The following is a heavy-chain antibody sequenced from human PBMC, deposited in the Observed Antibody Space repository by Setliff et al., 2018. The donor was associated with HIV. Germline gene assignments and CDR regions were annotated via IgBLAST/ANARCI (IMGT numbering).Heavy chain of an antibody. D-gene: IGHD3-10*01. Sequence: GGSLRPSCAASGFTFSSYEMNWVRQAPGKGLEWVSYISSSGSTIYYADSVKGRFTISRDNAKNSLYLQMNSLRAEDTAVYYCARAFNLAGVDYWGQGTLVTVSS. CDR1: GFTFSSYE. J-gene: IGHJ4*02. V-gene: IGHV3-48*03. CDR2: ISSSGSTI. CDR3: ARAFNLAGVDY.